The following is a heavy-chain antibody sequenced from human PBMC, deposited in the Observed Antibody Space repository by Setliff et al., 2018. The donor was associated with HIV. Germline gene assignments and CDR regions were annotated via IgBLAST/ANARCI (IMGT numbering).Heavy chain of an antibody. CDR2: ISAYNGNT. V-gene: IGHV1-18*01. CDR3: AKCREMLGPQATSSGYYCGSLDP. D-gene: IGHD3-22*01. Sequence: GASVKVSCKASGYSFTTYAISWVRQAPGQGLEWMGWISAYNGNTLYAQKFQGRVTMTTDTSTSTAYMDLRSLRSDDTAVYYCAKCREMLGPQATSSGYYCGSLDPWGPGTLVTVSS. CDR1: GYSFTTYA. J-gene: IGHJ5*02.